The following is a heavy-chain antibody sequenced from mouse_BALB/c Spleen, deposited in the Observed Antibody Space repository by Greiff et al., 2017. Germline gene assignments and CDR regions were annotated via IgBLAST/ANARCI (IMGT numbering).Heavy chain of an antibody. Sequence: VKLMESGGGLVKPGGSLKLSCAASGFPFSSYAMSWVRQTPEKRLEWVASISSGGSTYYPDSVKGRFTISRDNARNILYLQMSSLRSEDTAMYYCAKITTATGDFDVWGAGTTVTVSS. CDR2: ISSGGST. J-gene: IGHJ1*01. V-gene: IGHV5-6-5*01. CDR3: AKITTATGDFDV. CDR1: GFPFSSYA. D-gene: IGHD1-2*01.